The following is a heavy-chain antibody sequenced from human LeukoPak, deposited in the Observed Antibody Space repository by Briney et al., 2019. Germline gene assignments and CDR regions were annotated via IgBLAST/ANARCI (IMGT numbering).Heavy chain of an antibody. V-gene: IGHV4-34*01. CDR3: ARGRPLWRYFGWSYLY. CDR1: GDSFSGYY. J-gene: IGHJ4*02. D-gene: IGHD3-9*01. Sequence: PSETLSLTCAVYGDSFSGYYWSWLRQPPGKGLEWVGEINHSGSTNYNPSLKSRVNLSVDTSQNLFSLKLSSVSAADTAVYYCARGRPLWRYFGWSYLYWGQGTLVTVSS. CDR2: INHSGST.